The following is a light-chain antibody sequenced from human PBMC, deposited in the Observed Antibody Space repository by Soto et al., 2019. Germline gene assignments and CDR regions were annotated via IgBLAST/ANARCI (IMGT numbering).Light chain of an antibody. J-gene: IGKJ1*01. CDR1: QSISNN. Sequence: DIQVTQSPSSLSASVGDRVTISCRASQSISNNLNWYQQRPGKPPNLLIYSASRLQSGAPSRFSGSGSGTDFTLTISNLQPDDFATYYCQQYNSLWTFGQGTKVDIK. V-gene: IGKV1-39*01. CDR2: SAS. CDR3: QQYNSLWT.